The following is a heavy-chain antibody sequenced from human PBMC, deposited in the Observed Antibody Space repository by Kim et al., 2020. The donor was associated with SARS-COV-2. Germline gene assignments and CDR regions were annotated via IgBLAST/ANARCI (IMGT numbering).Heavy chain of an antibody. CDR3: ARKDDYGGNYYHSIGMDV. CDR2: LYTAGGR. V-gene: IGHV3-53*01. D-gene: IGHD4-17*01. CDR1: GFTVKNFY. Sequence: GGSLRLSCAASGFTVKNFYMTWVRQAPGKGLEWVSVLYTAGGRSYADAVRGRFTISTDNYKNTLYLQKNSLRAEDTAAYYCARKDDYGGNYYHSIGMDV. J-gene: IGHJ6*01.